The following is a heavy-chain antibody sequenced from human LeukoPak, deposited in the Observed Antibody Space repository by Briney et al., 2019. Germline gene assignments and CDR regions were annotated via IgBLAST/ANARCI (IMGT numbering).Heavy chain of an antibody. CDR3: AREGVEWLRGSMDV. Sequence: PSGSLRLSCAASGFTFSSYAMHWVRHAPGQGLEYVSTISSNGGRTYCANSVKGRLTISRDNSKNTLYLQMGSLRAEDMAVYYCAREGVEWLRGSMDVWGQGTTVTVSS. CDR1: GFTFSSYA. J-gene: IGHJ6*02. V-gene: IGHV3-64*01. CDR2: ISSNGGRT. D-gene: IGHD5-12*01.